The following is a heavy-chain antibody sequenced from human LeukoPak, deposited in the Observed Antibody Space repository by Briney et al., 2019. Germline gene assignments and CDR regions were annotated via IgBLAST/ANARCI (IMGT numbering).Heavy chain of an antibody. CDR1: GFTFSSYG. V-gene: IGHV3-30*02. CDR2: IRYDGSNK. J-gene: IGHJ6*03. Sequence: GGSLRLSCAASGFTFSSYGMHWVRQAPGKGLEWVAFIRYDGSNKYYADSVKGRFTISRDNSKNTLYLQMNSLRAEDTAVYYCAKVAAMTNYYCYYMDVWGKGTTVTVSS. CDR3: AKVAAMTNYYCYYMDV. D-gene: IGHD5-18*01.